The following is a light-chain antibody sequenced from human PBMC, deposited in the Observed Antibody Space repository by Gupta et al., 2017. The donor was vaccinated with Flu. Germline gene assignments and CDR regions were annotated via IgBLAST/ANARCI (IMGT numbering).Light chain of an antibody. CDR2: RND. Sequence: QSVLTQPPSASGTPGQRVTISCSGGRYNVGSNYAYWYQQLPGLAPKLLIYRNDQRPSGVPDRFSGSKSGTSASLAISGLRSEDEADYYCAAWDDSLSVLFGGGTRLTVL. CDR1: RYNVGSNY. V-gene: IGLV1-47*01. CDR3: AAWDDSLSVL. J-gene: IGLJ2*01.